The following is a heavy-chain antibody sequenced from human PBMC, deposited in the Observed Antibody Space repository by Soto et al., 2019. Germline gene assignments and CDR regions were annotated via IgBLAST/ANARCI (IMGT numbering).Heavy chain of an antibody. CDR2: INPSGGST. CDR1: GYTFTSYY. D-gene: IGHD3-3*01. J-gene: IGHJ5*02. Sequence: ASVKVSCKASGYTFTSYYMHWVRQAPGQGLEWMGIINPSGGSTSYAQKFQGRVTMTRDTSTSTVYMELSSLRSEDTAVYYCARDRGGDFWSGRGPFAPWGQGTLVTAPQ. V-gene: IGHV1-46*01. CDR3: ARDRGGDFWSGRGPFAP.